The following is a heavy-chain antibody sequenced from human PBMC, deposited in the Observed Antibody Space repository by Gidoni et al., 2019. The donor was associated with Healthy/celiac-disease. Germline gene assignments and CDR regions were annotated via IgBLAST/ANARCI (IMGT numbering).Heavy chain of an antibody. Sequence: EVQLVESGGGLVQPGGSLRLSCAASVFTFSSYELNWVRQAPGKGLECVSYISSSGSTIYYADSVKGRFTISRDNAKNSLYLQMNSLRAEDTAVYYCARERAYCGGDCYSDDYYYGMDVWGQGTTVTVSS. CDR1: VFTFSSYE. V-gene: IGHV3-48*03. CDR2: ISSSGSTI. D-gene: IGHD2-21*02. J-gene: IGHJ6*02. CDR3: ARERAYCGGDCYSDDYYYGMDV.